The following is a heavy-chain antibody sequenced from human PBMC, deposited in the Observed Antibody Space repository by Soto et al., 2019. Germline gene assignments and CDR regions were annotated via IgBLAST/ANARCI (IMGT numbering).Heavy chain of an antibody. V-gene: IGHV3-30*18. Sequence: QVQLVESGGGVVQPGTSLRLSCVASGFSFGDFCMHWIRQAPGKGLEWVAFISYDENTQYYTDSVEGRFTISRDNSKNTLYLQMNSLIAEDSALYYCAQTRLRLDTWGQGTRVTVSS. CDR1: GFSFGDFC. CDR3: AQTRLRLDT. J-gene: IGHJ5*02. CDR2: ISYDENTQ.